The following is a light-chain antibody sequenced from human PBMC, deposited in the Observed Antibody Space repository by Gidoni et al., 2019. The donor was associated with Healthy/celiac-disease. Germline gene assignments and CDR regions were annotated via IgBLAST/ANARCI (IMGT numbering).Light chain of an antibody. J-gene: IGKJ4*01. Sequence: DIQMTQSPSSVSASVGDRVTITCRASQDVNRWLAWYQQKPGKAPKLLIYVSSLLQSGVPSRFSGSGSGTDFTLTISSLQPEDFATYYCQQANSFPLTFGGGTKVEIK. CDR3: QQANSFPLT. V-gene: IGKV1-12*01. CDR2: VSS. CDR1: QDVNRW.